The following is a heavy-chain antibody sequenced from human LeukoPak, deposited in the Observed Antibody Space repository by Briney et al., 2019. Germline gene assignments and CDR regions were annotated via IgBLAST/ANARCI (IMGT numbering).Heavy chain of an antibody. CDR2: ISAYNGNT. CDR1: GYTFTSHG. V-gene: IGHV1-18*01. Sequence: GASVKVSCKASGYTFTSHGISWVRQAPGQGLEWMGWISAYNGNTNYAQKLQGRVTMTTDTSTSTAYMELRSLRSDDTAVYYCARDGLLWFGGAYMDVWGKGTTVTVSS. J-gene: IGHJ6*03. D-gene: IGHD3-10*01. CDR3: ARDGLLWFGGAYMDV.